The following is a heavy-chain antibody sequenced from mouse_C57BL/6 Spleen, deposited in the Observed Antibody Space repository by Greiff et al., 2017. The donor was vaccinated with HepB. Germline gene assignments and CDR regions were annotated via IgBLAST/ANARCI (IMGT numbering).Heavy chain of an antibody. Sequence: QVQLQQPGTELVKPGASVKLSCKASGYTFTSYWLHWVKQRPGQGLEWIGNINPSNGGTNYNEKFKSNATLTVDKSSSTAYMQLSSLTSEDSAVYYCARWYYGSSFWFAYWGQGTLVTVAA. D-gene: IGHD1-1*01. CDR2: INPSNGGT. CDR1: GYTFTSYW. V-gene: IGHV1-53*01. J-gene: IGHJ3*01. CDR3: ARWYYGSSFWFAY.